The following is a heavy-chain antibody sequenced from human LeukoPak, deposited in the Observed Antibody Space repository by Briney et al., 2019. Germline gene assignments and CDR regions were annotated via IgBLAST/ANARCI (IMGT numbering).Heavy chain of an antibody. V-gene: IGHV3-7*03. J-gene: IGHJ4*02. CDR2: IKEDGTVK. CDR1: GFTFRSHW. D-gene: IGHD3-22*01. CDR3: ARDTYDRSGYYYQDY. Sequence: GGSLRLSCTASGFTFRSHWMTWVRQPPGKGLEWVANIKEDGTVKYYVDSVKGRFTISRDNTKNIMYLEMNSLRADDTAVYFCARDTYDRSGYYYQDYWGQGTLVTVSS.